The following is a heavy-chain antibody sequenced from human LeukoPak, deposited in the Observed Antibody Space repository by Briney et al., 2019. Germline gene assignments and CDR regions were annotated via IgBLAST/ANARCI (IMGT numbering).Heavy chain of an antibody. V-gene: IGHV4-34*01. CDR3: ARPGYCSSNICSGFMHV. CDR2: IDEFRRT. J-gene: IGHJ6*04. D-gene: IGHD2-2*01. CDR1: GGSLSSYY. Sequence: SETLSLTCAVYGGSLSSYYWSRIRQSPGKGREWSGEIDEFRRTKYNPSVKSRVAISVDTSKNQFSQRLSPVTAADSATYYCARPGYCSSNICSGFMHVWGEGTTVTVSS.